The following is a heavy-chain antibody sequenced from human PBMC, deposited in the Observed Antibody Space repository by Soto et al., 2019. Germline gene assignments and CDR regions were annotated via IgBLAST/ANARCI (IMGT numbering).Heavy chain of an antibody. D-gene: IGHD6-13*01. CDR2: ISSSGSTI. CDR1: GFTFSDYY. CDR3: ARERLEYSSSWYEPYYYYYGMDV. V-gene: IGHV3-11*01. Sequence: PGGSLRLSCAASGFTFSDYYMSWIRQAPGKGLEWVSYISSSGSTIYYADSVKGRFTISRDNAKNSLYLQMNSLRAEDTAVYYCARERLEYSSSWYEPYYYYYGMDVWGQGTTVTVSS. J-gene: IGHJ6*02.